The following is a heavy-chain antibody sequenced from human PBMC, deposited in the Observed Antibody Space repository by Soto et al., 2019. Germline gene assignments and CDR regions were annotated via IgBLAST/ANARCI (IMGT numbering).Heavy chain of an antibody. CDR3: AKDPVAGRSYYYYYMDV. J-gene: IGHJ6*03. Sequence: GGSLRLSCAASGFTFSSYGMHWVRQAPDKGLEWVAVISYDGSNKYYADSVKGRFTISRDNSKNTLYLQMNSLRAEDTAVYYCAKDPVAGRSYYYYYMDVWGKGTTVTVSS. D-gene: IGHD6-19*01. CDR1: GFTFSSYG. V-gene: IGHV3-30*18. CDR2: ISYDGSNK.